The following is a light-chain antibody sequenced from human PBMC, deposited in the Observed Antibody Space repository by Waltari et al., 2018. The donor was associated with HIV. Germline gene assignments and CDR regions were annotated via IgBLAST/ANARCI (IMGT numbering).Light chain of an antibody. V-gene: IGLV2-18*02. Sequence: QSALTQPPSVSGSPGQSVTISCTGTSSDVGTYNRVSWYPQPPGTAPKVVIYEVSIRPTGGPDRFSGSKSGNTASLTISGLQAGDEADYYCSSFTTSSTLICGGATRLTVL. CDR3: SSFTTSSTLI. CDR1: SSDVGTYNR. J-gene: IGLJ2*01. CDR2: EVS.